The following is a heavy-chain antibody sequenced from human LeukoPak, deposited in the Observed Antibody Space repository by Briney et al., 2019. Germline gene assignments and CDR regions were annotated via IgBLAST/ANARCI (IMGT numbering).Heavy chain of an antibody. D-gene: IGHD2-15*01. CDR2: IVSSGTNT. V-gene: IGHV3-23*01. CDR3: AKATKVSCSGATCYPFDY. CDR1: GFTFSNYA. J-gene: IGHJ4*02. Sequence: PGGSLRLSCVASGFTFSNYAMNWVRQAPGKGLECISIIVSSGTNTYYADSVKGRFTISRDNSKNTLYLQMNSLRVDDTAVYYCAKATKVSCSGATCYPFDYWGQGTLVTVSS.